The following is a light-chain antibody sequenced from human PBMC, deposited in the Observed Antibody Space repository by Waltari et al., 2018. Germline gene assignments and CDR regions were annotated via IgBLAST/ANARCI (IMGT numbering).Light chain of an antibody. V-gene: IGLV1-47*01. J-gene: IGLJ1*01. CDR1: SSNIGSNF. Sequence: QSVVTQPPSASGTPGQRVTVSCSGTSSNIGSNFIFWYQHLPGTAPKLLIYRNNQRPSGVPDRVSASKSGTYASVAISGLRSEDEADYYCATWDDSLSGYVFGPGTKVTVL. CDR2: RNN. CDR3: ATWDDSLSGYV.